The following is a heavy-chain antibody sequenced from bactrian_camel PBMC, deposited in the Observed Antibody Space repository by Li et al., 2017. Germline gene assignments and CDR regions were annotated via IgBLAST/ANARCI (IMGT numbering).Heavy chain of an antibody. Sequence: QLVESGGGSVQAGGSLRLSCIASGDTYRTYCMAWFRQSPGKQREGVAAVFPGGVRTIYADSVKGRFTISQDEAKNTLYLRMNTLIPDDTAMYYCAAAGWVRAWLDQRDYIHWGQGTQVTVS. V-gene: IGHV3S1*01. D-gene: IGHD1*01. J-gene: IGHJ4*01. CDR2: VFPGGVRT. CDR3: AAAGWVRAWLDQRDYIH. CDR1: GDTYRTYC.